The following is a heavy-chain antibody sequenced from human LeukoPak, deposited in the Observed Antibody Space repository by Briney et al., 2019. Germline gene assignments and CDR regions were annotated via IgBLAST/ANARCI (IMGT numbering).Heavy chain of an antibody. CDR2: ISSSSGYI. CDR1: GFTFSSYS. J-gene: IGHJ4*02. Sequence: GGSLRLSCAASGFTFSSYSMNWVRQAPGKGLEWVSSISSSSGYIYYADSVKGRFTISRDNAKNSLYLQMNSLRAEDTAVYYCARDTYGSGSYLDFDYWGQGTLVTVSS. V-gene: IGHV3-21*01. D-gene: IGHD3-10*01. CDR3: ARDTYGSGSYLDFDY.